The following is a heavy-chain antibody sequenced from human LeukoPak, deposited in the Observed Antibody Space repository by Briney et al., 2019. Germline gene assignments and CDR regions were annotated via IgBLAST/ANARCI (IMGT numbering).Heavy chain of an antibody. CDR2: IFTSGST. D-gene: IGHD2-2*01. CDR3: AREAPLPAPPGDYFDS. J-gene: IGHJ4*02. V-gene: IGHV4-61*02. Sequence: PSETLSLTCTVSGGSSSSGSYYWTWIRQPAGKGLEWIGRIFTSGSTNYNPSLKSRVTISVDMSKNQFSLKLNSVTAADTAVYYCAREAPLPAPPGDYFDSWGQGTLVTVSS. CDR1: GGSSSSGSYY.